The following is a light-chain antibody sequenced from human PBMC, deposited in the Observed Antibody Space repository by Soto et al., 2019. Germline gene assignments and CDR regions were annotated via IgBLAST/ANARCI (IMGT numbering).Light chain of an antibody. CDR2: AAS. V-gene: IGKV1-12*01. Sequence: DIQMTQSPSSVSASVGDRVTITCRASQGISSWLAWYQQKPGKAPKLLIYAASSLQSGGPTRLSGSAYGKDFTIAINSMPPEDFAAYYCQASKSFPPLFTCGRGTKVDIK. J-gene: IGKJ3*01. CDR1: QGISSW. CDR3: QASKSFPPLFT.